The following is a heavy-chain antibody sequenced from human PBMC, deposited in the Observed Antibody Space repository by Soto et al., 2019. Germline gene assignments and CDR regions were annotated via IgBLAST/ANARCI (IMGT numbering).Heavy chain of an antibody. V-gene: IGHV1-58*01. J-gene: IGHJ4*02. D-gene: IGHD6-13*01. Sequence: SVKVSCKASGFTFTNSAVRWVRQARGQRLEWIGWIVVGSGNTNYAQKFQERVTITRDMSTSTAYMELSSLRSEDTAVYYCAAAISRDSSSWDSDYWGQGTLVTVSS. CDR3: AAAISRDSSSWDSDY. CDR1: GFTFTNSA. CDR2: IVVGSGNT.